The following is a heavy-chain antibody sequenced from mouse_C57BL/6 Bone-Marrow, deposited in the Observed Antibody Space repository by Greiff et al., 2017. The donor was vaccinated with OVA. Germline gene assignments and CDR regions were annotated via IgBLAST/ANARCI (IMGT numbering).Heavy chain of an antibody. V-gene: IGHV14-4*01. D-gene: IGHD1-1*01. CDR3: TLYYYGSSYGWYFDV. J-gene: IGHJ1*03. CDR1: GFNIKDDY. CDR2: IDPENGDT. Sequence: EVMLVESGAELVRPGASVKLSCTASGFNIKDDYMHWVKQRPEQGLEWIGWIDPENGDTEYASKFQGKATITADTSSNTAYLQLSSLTSEDTAVYYCTLYYYGSSYGWYFDVWGTGTTVTVSS.